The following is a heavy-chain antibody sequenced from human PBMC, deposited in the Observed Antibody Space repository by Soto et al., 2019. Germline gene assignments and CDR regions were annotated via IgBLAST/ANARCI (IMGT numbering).Heavy chain of an antibody. CDR1: GGSINSYY. CDR2: IYYTGST. D-gene: IGHD1-7*01. Sequence: QVQLQESGPGLVKPSETLSLTCTVSGGSINSYYWSWIRQPPGKGLEWIGQIYYTGSTNYNPSLKGRVTISVDRSKNQFSLRLSSVTAADTAVYYCAMAQTTLYNWFDPWGQGTLVTVSS. J-gene: IGHJ5*02. V-gene: IGHV4-59*08. CDR3: AMAQTTLYNWFDP.